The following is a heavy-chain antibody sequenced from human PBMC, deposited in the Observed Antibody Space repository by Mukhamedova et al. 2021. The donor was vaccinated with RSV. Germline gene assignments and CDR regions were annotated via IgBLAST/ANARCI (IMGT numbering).Heavy chain of an antibody. Sequence: SWVRQAPGKGLEWVSVIYSGGSTYYADSVKGRFTISRDNSKNTLYLQMNSLRAEDTAVYYCATVSALQRRVAEQLVPYYYYGMDV. V-gene: IGHV3-53*05. CDR2: IYSGGST. J-gene: IGHJ6*01. CDR3: ATVSALQRRVAEQLVPYYYYGMDV. D-gene: IGHD6-13*01.